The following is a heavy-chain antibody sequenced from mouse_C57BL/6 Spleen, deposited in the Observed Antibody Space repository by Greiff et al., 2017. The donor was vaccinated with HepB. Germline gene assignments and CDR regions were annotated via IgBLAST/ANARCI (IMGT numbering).Heavy chain of an antibody. D-gene: IGHD2-2*01. CDR2: INPSSGYT. J-gene: IGHJ2*01. Sequence: VQLQQSGAELAEPGASVKLSCKASGYTFTSYWMHWVKQRPGQGLEWIGYINPSSGYTKYNQKFKDKATLTADKSSSTAYMQLSSLTYEDSAVYYCASRSSKNGYEDYWGQGTTLTVSS. V-gene: IGHV1-7*01. CDR1: GYTFTSYW. CDR3: ASRSSKNGYEDY.